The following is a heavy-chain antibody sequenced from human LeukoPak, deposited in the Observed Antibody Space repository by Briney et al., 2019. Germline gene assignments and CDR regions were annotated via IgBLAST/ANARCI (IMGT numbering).Heavy chain of an antibody. CDR1: GGSFSGYY. V-gene: IGHV4-34*01. Sequence: SETLSLTCAVYGGSFSGYYWSWIRQPPGKGLEWIGEINHSGSTNYNPSFKSRVTISVDTSKNQFSLKLSSVTAADTAVYYCARVEYSSSYSSKNNWFDPWGQGTLVTVSS. D-gene: IGHD6-6*01. CDR2: INHSGST. J-gene: IGHJ5*02. CDR3: ARVEYSSSYSSKNNWFDP.